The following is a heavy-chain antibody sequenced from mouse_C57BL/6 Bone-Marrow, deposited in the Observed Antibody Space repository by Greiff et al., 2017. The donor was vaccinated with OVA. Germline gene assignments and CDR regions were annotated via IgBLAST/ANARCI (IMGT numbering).Heavy chain of an antibody. CDR2: ISDGGSYT. V-gene: IGHV5-4*03. D-gene: IGHD6-5*01. Sequence: EVMLVESGGGLVKPGGSLKLSCAASGFTFSSYAMSWVRQTPEKRLEWVATISDGGSYTYYPDNVKGRFTISRDNAKNTLYMQMSHLKSENTALYDCAGYISVIAYYWCVDVWGTGTTVTVAA. J-gene: IGHJ1*03. CDR3: AGYISVIAYYWCVDV. CDR1: GFTFSSYA.